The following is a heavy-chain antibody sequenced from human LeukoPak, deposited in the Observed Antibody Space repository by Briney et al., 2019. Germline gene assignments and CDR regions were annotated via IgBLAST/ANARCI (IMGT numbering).Heavy chain of an antibody. V-gene: IGHV4-4*02. CDR3: ARAPKYYFDSSASWYFDI. D-gene: IGHD3-22*01. CDR1: GAFIDSNNW. CDR2: IFHSGST. J-gene: IGHJ2*01. Sequence: SETLSLTCAVSGAFIDSNNWWSWVRQTPGKGLEWVAEIFHSGSTNYNPSLKSRVTISLDESKNQFYLKLNSVTAADTAVYYCARAPKYYFDSSASWYFDIWGLGTLVAVSS.